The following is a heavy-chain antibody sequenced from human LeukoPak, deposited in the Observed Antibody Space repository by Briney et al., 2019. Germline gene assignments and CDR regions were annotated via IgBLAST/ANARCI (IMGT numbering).Heavy chain of an antibody. CDR2: ISGIGGST. J-gene: IGHJ5*02. CDR1: GFTFISYA. CDR3: AKDPLYSYGPKGYNWFDP. V-gene: IGHV3-23*01. D-gene: IGHD5-18*01. Sequence: GGSLRLSCAASGFTFISYAMSWVRQAPGKGLEWVSAISGIGGSTYYADSVKGRFTISRENSKNPLYLQMNSLRAEDTAVYYCAKDPLYSYGPKGYNWFDPWGQGTLVTVSS.